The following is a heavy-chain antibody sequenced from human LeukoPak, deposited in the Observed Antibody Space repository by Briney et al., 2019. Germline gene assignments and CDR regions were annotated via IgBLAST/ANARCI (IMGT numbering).Heavy chain of an antibody. V-gene: IGHV4-59*08. Sequence: SETLSLTCTVSGGSISSYYWSWLRQPPGKGLEWIGYIYYSGSTNYNPSLKSRVTISVDTSKNQFSLKLSSVTAADTAVYYCARHLGDIAALGYWGQGTLVTVSS. CDR1: GGSISSYY. CDR3: ARHLGDIAALGY. D-gene: IGHD6-13*01. J-gene: IGHJ4*02. CDR2: IYYSGST.